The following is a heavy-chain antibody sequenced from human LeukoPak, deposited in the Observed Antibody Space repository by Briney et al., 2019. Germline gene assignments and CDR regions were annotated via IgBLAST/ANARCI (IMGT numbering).Heavy chain of an antibody. CDR1: GFTFSSYA. D-gene: IGHD1/OR15-1a*01. V-gene: IGHV3-30*14. Sequence: GGSLRLSCAASGFTFSSYAMHWVRQAPGKGREWVAVISYDGSNKYYADSVKGRFTISRDNSKNTLYLQMNSLRAEDTAVYYCARHAESNTRYNWFDPWGQGTPVTVSS. J-gene: IGHJ5*02. CDR3: ARHAESNTRYNWFDP. CDR2: ISYDGSNK.